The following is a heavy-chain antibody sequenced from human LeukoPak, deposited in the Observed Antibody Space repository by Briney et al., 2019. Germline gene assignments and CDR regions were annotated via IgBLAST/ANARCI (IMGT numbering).Heavy chain of an antibody. Sequence: PGGSLRLSCAASGFTFSSYAMHWVRQAPGKGLEYVSAISSNGGSTYYANSVKGRFTISRDNSKNTLYLQMGSPRAEDMAVYYCARVSIFGYFDYWGQGTLVTVSS. D-gene: IGHD3-3*01. J-gene: IGHJ4*02. CDR1: GFTFSSYA. CDR3: ARVSIFGYFDY. V-gene: IGHV3-64*01. CDR2: ISSNGGST.